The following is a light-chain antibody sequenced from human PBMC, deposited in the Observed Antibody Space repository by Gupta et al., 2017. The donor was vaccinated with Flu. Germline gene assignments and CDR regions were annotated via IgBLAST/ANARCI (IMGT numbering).Light chain of an antibody. V-gene: IGKV3-20*01. J-gene: IGKJ1*01. CDR3: QQYGSSPGT. Sequence: EIVLTQSPGTLSLSPGERATLSCRASQSVSNNFLAWYQQKPHQAPRLLIYNAALRATGIPDRFSGGGSGTDFTLSISRLEPEDFAVYYCQQYGSSPGTFGQGTKVEI. CDR1: QSVSNNF. CDR2: NAA.